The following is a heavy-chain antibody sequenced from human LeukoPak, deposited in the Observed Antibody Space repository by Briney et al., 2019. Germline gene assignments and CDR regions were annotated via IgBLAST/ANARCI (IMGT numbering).Heavy chain of an antibody. CDR2: INPNSGDT. Sequence: ASVKVSCKASGYTFSGYYIHWVRQAPGQGLEWMGWINPNSGDTNYAQKFQGRVTMTRDTSISTAYMELRRLRSDDTAVYYCARDPITIEGATGSFDYWGQGTLVTVSS. CDR3: ARDPITIEGATGSFDY. V-gene: IGHV1-2*02. CDR1: GYTFSGYY. D-gene: IGHD1-26*01. J-gene: IGHJ4*02.